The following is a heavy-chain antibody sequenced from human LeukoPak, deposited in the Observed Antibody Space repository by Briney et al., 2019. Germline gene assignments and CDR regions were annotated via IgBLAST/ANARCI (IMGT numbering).Heavy chain of an antibody. J-gene: IGHJ4*02. CDR2: INPNNGGT. CDR1: GYTFTGYY. D-gene: IGHD3-16*01. V-gene: IGHV1-2*06. CDR3: ARRKGEPNIFDS. Sequence: ASVKVSCKASGYTFTGYYMHWVRQAPGQGLEWMGRINPNNGGTNYAQKFQGRVTMTRDTSISTAYMELSRLRSDDTAVYYCARRKGEPNIFDSWGQGTLVTVSS.